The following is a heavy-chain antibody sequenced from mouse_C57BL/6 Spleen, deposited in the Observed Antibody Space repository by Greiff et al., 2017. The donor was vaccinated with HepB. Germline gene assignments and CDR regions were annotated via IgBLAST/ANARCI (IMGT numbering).Heavy chain of an antibody. D-gene: IGHD1-1*01. Sequence: QVHVKQPGAELVKPGASVKLSCKASGYTFTSYWMHWVKQRPGRGLEWIGRIDPNSGGTKYNEKFKSKATLTVDKPSSTAYMQLSSLTSEDSAVYYCARGITTVVATRAMDYWGQGTSVTVSS. CDR1: GYTFTSYW. CDR3: ARGITTVVATRAMDY. V-gene: IGHV1-72*01. J-gene: IGHJ4*01. CDR2: IDPNSGGT.